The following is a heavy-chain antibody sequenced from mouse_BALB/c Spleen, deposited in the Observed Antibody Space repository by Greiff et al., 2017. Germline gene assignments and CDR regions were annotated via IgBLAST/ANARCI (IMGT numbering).Heavy chain of an antibody. CDR1: GYTFTSYW. D-gene: IGHD1-2*01. Sequence: VQLQQPGAELVKPGASVKLSCKASGYTFTSYWMHWVKQRPGQGLEWIGEINPSNGRTNYNEKFKSKATLTVDKSSSTAYMQLSSLTSEDSAVYYCARNGYDWYFDVWGAGTTVTVSS. J-gene: IGHJ1*01. V-gene: IGHV1S81*02. CDR2: INPSNGRT. CDR3: ARNGYDWYFDV.